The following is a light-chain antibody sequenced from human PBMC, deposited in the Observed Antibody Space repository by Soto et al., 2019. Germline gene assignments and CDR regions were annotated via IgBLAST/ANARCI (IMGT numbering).Light chain of an antibody. V-gene: IGKV3-11*01. Sequence: EIVLTQSPATLSLSPGDRDTLSCRASQKVGNYLAWYQQKPGQAPRLLIYDASNRATGIPARFSGSGSGTDFTLTISGLEPEDFAVYYCQQRSNWLTFGGGTKVEIK. CDR2: DAS. J-gene: IGKJ4*01. CDR1: QKVGNY. CDR3: QQRSNWLT.